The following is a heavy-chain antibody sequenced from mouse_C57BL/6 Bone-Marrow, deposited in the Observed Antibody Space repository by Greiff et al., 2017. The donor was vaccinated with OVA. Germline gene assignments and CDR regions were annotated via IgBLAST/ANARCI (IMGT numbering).Heavy chain of an antibody. J-gene: IGHJ4*01. CDR2: IDPSDSYT. V-gene: IGHV1-69*01. D-gene: IGHD2-5*01. CDR3: ARYYSNYDGYAMDY. CDR1: GYTFTSYW. Sequence: QVQLQQPGAELVMPGASVKLSCKASGYTFTSYWMHWVKQRPGQGLEWIGEIDPSDSYTNYNQKFKGKSTLTVDKSSSTAYMQLSSLTSEDSAVYYCARYYSNYDGYAMDYWGQGTSVTVSS.